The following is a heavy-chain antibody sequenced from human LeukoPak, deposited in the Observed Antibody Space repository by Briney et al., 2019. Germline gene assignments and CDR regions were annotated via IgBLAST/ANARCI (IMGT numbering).Heavy chain of an antibody. Sequence: SETQSLTCTVSGGSISSYYWSWIRQPAGKGLEWIGRIYTSGSTNYNPSLKSRVTMSVDTSKNQFSLKLSSVTAADTAVYYCASTGIGYCSSTSCFDDHWGQGTLVTVSS. V-gene: IGHV4-4*07. CDR1: GGSISSYY. CDR2: IYTSGST. CDR3: ASTGIGYCSSTSCFDDH. J-gene: IGHJ5*02. D-gene: IGHD2-2*01.